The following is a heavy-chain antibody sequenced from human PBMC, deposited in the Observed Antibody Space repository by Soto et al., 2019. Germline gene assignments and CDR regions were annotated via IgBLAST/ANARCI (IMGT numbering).Heavy chain of an antibody. Sequence: SETLSLTCTVSGGSISSYYWSWIRQPPGKGLEWIGYIYYSGSTNYNPSLKSRVTISVDMSKNQFSLKLSPVTAADTAVYYCARGQLWDFDYWGQGTLVTVSS. CDR2: IYYSGST. D-gene: IGHD5-18*01. V-gene: IGHV4-59*01. J-gene: IGHJ4*02. CDR1: GGSISSYY. CDR3: ARGQLWDFDY.